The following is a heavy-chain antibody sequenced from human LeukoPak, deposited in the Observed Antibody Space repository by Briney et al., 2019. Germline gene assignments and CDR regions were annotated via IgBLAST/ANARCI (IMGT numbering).Heavy chain of an antibody. J-gene: IGHJ3*02. D-gene: IGHD6-13*01. CDR3: ASAAGAFDM. V-gene: IGHV3-33*01. CDR1: GLDFVFYG. Sequence: GGSLRLSCETSGLDFVFYGRHWLRQAPGKGLEWVAVIWSDGSHKYYADSMKGRLTISRDNSKNMVYLQMSSLRVEDTAVYYCASAAGAFDMWGQGTLVTVSS. CDR2: IWSDGSHK.